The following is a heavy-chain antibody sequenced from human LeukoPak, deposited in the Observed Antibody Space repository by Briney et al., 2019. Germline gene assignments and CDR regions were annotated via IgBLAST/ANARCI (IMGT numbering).Heavy chain of an antibody. CDR2: ISSSSSYI. J-gene: IGHJ4*02. CDR3: ARDLIRGYSYGLFDY. Sequence: GGSLRLSCAASGFTFDDYAMHWVRQAPGKGLEWVSSISSSSSYIYYADSVKGRFTISRDNAKNSLYLQMNSLRAEDTAVYYCARDLIRGYSYGLFDYWGQGTLVTVSS. D-gene: IGHD5-18*01. CDR1: GFTFDDYA. V-gene: IGHV3-21*01.